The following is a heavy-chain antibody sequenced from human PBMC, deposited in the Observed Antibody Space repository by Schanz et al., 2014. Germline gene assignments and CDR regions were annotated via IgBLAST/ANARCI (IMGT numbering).Heavy chain of an antibody. D-gene: IGHD7-27*01. CDR1: FFHFRPFG. CDR3: AKDENWALTDY. CDR2: IRSDERDK. V-gene: IGHV3-30*02. Sequence: VEAGGCVVQPGGSLSLSFSSSFFHFRPFGIHWVRQAPGMGLEWVALIRSDERDKCYADSVKGRFSISRDNSKNTVYLQMNSLRPEDTAVYYCAKDENWALTDYWGQGTLVTVSS. J-gene: IGHJ4*02.